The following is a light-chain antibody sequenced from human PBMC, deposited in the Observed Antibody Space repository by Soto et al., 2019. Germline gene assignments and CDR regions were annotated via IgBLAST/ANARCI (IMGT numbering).Light chain of an antibody. V-gene: IGKV1-6*01. Sequence: IQMTQSPSSLSASVGDRVAISCRASQDIRNTLAWYQQKPGEAPKLLIFAASNLQSGVPSRFSGSGSVTDFTLATTGLRPEDFATYYCLQYYNFSWTFGQGTKV. CDR1: QDIRNT. J-gene: IGKJ1*01. CDR3: LQYYNFSWT. CDR2: AAS.